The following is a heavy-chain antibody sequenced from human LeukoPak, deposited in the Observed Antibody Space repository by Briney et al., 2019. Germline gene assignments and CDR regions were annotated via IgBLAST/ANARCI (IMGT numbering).Heavy chain of an antibody. Sequence: ASVKVSCKASGYTFINYGITWVRQPPGQGLEGMGWISAYYSAYNGNTHYAQKLQGRVTMTTETSTNTGYMELRSLRSDDTAVYYCAREYGSGSYTGIDYWGQGTLVTVSS. V-gene: IGHV1-18*01. J-gene: IGHJ4*02. CDR2: ISAYYSAYNGNT. D-gene: IGHD3-10*01. CDR1: GYTFINYG. CDR3: AREYGSGSYTGIDY.